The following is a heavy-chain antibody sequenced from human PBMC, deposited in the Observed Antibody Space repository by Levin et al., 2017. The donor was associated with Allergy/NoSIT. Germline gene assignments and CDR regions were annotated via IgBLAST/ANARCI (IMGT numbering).Heavy chain of an antibody. J-gene: IGHJ4*02. V-gene: IGHV3-74*01. D-gene: IGHD4-17*01. Sequence: LSLTCAASGFPFSSYWMHWVRQAPGKGLVWVSRISTDGGRTYYADSVKGRFTISRDNAKNTVYLQMNSLRADDTAVYYCARGGDGKVTTVDSWGQGTLVTVSS. CDR1: GFPFSSYW. CDR3: ARGGDGKVTTVDS. CDR2: ISTDGGRT.